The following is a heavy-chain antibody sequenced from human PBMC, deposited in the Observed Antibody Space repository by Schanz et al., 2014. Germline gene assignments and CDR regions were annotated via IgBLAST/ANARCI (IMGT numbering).Heavy chain of an antibody. CDR2: ITYNGGTI. CDR1: GITFSSHS. J-gene: IGHJ3*02. Sequence: EVQLVESGGGLVKPGGSLRLSCAASGITFSSHSFNWVRQAPGKGLEWISYITYNGGTIYYADSVKGRFTISRDNSKNTLYLQMNSLRAEDTAVYYCAKGRFGELSAFDIWGQGTMVTVSS. V-gene: IGHV3-21*05. D-gene: IGHD3-10*01. CDR3: AKGRFGELSAFDI.